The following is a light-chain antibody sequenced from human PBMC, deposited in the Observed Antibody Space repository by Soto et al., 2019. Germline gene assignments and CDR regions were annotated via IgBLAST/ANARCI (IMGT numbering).Light chain of an antibody. CDR2: EGS. Sequence: QSSLTQPASVSGSPGQSITISCTGTSSDIGSYNLVSWYQQHPGKAPKVIIYEGSNRPSGVSNRFSASKSGNKASLTISGLQAEDEADYYCCSHAASSTFNWVFGGGTKLTVL. V-gene: IGLV2-23*03. J-gene: IGLJ3*02. CDR3: CSHAASSTFNWV. CDR1: SSDIGSYNL.